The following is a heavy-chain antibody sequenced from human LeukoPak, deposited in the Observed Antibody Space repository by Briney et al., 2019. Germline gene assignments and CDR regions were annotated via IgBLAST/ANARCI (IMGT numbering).Heavy chain of an antibody. Sequence: GGSLRLSCAASGFTFDDYAMHWVRQAPGKGLEWVSLISGDGGSTYYADSVKGRFTISRDNSKNSLYLQMNSLRTEDTALYYCEKTRWGQITTDAFDIWGQGTMVTVSS. J-gene: IGHJ3*02. CDR3: EKTRWGQITTDAFDI. CDR2: ISGDGGST. V-gene: IGHV3-43*02. CDR1: GFTFDDYA. D-gene: IGHD3-22*01.